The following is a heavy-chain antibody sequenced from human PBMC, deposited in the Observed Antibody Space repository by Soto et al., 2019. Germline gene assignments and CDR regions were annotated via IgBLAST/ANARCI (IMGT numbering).Heavy chain of an antibody. CDR3: AKGVYYDFWSGYSYYFDS. Sequence: GGSLRLSCAASGFTFSSYAMSWVRQAPGKGLEWVSTISGSGGSTYYADSVKGRFTISRDNSKNTLYLQMNSLRAEDTAVYYCAKGVYYDFWSGYSYYFDSWGQGTLVTVSS. D-gene: IGHD3-3*01. CDR1: GFTFSSYA. V-gene: IGHV3-23*01. CDR2: ISGSGGST. J-gene: IGHJ4*02.